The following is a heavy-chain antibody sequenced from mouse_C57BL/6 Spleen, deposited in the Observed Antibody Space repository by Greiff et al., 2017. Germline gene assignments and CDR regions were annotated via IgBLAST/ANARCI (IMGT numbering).Heavy chain of an antibody. CDR3: ATGLLRSYFDY. CDR1: GYTFTSYW. J-gene: IGHJ2*01. Sequence: QVQLLQPGAELVKPGASVKLSCKASGYTFTSYWMQWVKQRPGQGLEWIGEIDPSDSYTNYTQKFKGKTTLTVYTSSITAYMQLSSLTSEDAAVYYWATGLLRSYFDYWGQGTTRTVAS. CDR2: IDPSDSYT. V-gene: IGHV1-50*01. D-gene: IGHD1-1*01.